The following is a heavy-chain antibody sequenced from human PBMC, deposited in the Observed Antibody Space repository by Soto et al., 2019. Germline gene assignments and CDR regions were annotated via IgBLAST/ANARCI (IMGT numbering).Heavy chain of an antibody. D-gene: IGHD3-3*01. CDR1: GFTFSSYA. V-gene: IGHV3-23*01. J-gene: IGHJ5*02. CDR2: ISGSGGST. Sequence: GGSLRLSCAASGFTFSSYAMSWVRQAPGKGLEWVSAISGSGGSTYYADSVKGRFTISRDNSKNTLYLQMNSLRAEDTAVYYCAKCVPIFGVVIITNWFDPWGQGTLVTVSS. CDR3: AKCVPIFGVVIITNWFDP.